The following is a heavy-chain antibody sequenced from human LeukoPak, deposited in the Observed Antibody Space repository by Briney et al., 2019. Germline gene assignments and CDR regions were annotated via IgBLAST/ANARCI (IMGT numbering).Heavy chain of an antibody. CDR1: GYTFTSYD. D-gene: IGHD3-22*01. J-gene: IGHJ4*02. Sequence: SVKVSCKASGYTFTSYDINWVRKATGQGLEWMGWMNPGSGNTGYAQRFQGRVTMTRDTSTNTAYMELSGLRSEDTAIYYCARLSETAAYYYTSGYYFLGYWGQGTLVTVDS. CDR3: ARLSETAAYYYTSGYYFLGY. CDR2: MNPGSGNT. V-gene: IGHV1-8*01.